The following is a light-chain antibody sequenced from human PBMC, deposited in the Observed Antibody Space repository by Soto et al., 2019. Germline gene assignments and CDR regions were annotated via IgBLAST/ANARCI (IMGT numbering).Light chain of an antibody. V-gene: IGKV3D-20*01. CDR1: QTVSSTS. Sequence: ETVLTQSPATLSLSPGETATLSCGTSQTVSSTSLAWYQQTPGLAPRLLIYQSSTRATGIPDRFSGSGSGTDFILTISRLEPEDFAVYYCQQYDSSPPTITFGQGTRLEIK. CDR2: QSS. J-gene: IGKJ5*01. CDR3: QQYDSSPPTIT.